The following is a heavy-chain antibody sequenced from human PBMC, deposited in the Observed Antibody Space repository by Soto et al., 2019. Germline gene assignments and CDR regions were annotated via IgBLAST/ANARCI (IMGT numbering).Heavy chain of an antibody. D-gene: IGHD7-27*01. CDR2: MNPNNGNT. J-gene: IGHJ4*02. CDR3: ARGPRNWGVDY. V-gene: IGHV1-8*01. Sequence: GASVKVSCKASGYIFTNYAIHWVRQAPGQRFEWMGWMNPNNGNTAYAQKFQGRVTMTRDTSKSTAFMELSSLTSEDTAVYYCARGPRNWGVDYWGQGTLVTVS. CDR1: GYIFTNYA.